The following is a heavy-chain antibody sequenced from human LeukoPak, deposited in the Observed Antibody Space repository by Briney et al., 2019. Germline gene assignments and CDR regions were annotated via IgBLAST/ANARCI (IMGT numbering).Heavy chain of an antibody. D-gene: IGHD3-16*01. CDR1: AGSMFSYY. CDR3: ARRAYYDSSGYHPTSGYFDL. Sequence: SETLSLTCSVSAGSMFSYYWNWIRQPPGKGLEWIGYIYSNGITKYSPSLRSRGTISFATSRNQFSLRLASVTAADTAIYYCARRAYYDSSGYHPTSGYFDLWGRGTLVTVSS. J-gene: IGHJ2*01. CDR2: IYSNGIT. V-gene: IGHV4-4*08.